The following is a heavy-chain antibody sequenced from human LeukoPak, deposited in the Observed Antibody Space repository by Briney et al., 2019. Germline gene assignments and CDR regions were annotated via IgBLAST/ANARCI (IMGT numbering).Heavy chain of an antibody. CDR1: GGSLSSYY. J-gene: IGHJ4*02. CDR2: IYYSGST. D-gene: IGHD3-10*01. V-gene: IGHV4-59*08. CDR3: ARHAIGSGIYYPPSFDY. Sequence: SETLSLTCTVSGGSLSSYYWSWIRQPPGKGLEWIGYIYYSGSTNYNPSLKSRVTISVDTSKNQFSLKLSSVTAADTAVYYCARHAIGSGIYYPPSFDYWRQGTLVTVSS.